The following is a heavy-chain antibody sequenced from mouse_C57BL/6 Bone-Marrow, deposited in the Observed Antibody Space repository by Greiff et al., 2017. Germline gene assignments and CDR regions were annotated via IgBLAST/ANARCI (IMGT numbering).Heavy chain of an antibody. D-gene: IGHD2-12*01. J-gene: IGHJ1*03. CDR2: IWSGGST. CDR1: GFSLTSYG. Sequence: VQLQQPGPGLVQPSQSLSITCTVSGFSLTSYGVHWVRQSPGRGLEWLGVIWSGGSTDYNAAFMSSLSISKDNSKSQVFFKMNSLQADDTAIYYCARSCDSARWYFDVWGRGTAVTVSS. CDR3: ARSCDSARWYFDV. V-gene: IGHV2-2*01.